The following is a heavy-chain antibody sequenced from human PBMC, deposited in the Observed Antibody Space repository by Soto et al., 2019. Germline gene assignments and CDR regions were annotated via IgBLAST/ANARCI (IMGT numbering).Heavy chain of an antibody. CDR1: GGYIRNGDYY. Sequence: QVQLPESGPGLVKPSQTLSLTCTVSGGYIRNGDYYWSWIRQPPGKGLEWIGYIYYSGSTYYNPSLKSLVTIAGDTSKNQFSLKLTSLTAADTAVYYCARVLRWLGEGSAYFDYWGQGTLVTVSS. CDR3: ARVLRWLGEGSAYFDY. D-gene: IGHD3-10*01. CDR2: IYYSGST. J-gene: IGHJ4*02. V-gene: IGHV4-30-4*01.